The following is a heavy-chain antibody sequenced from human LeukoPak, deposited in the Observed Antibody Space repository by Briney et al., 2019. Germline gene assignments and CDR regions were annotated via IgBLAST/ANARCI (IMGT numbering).Heavy chain of an antibody. CDR2: IKSNTDGGTT. J-gene: IGHJ5*02. D-gene: IGHD3-3*01. CDR3: TTVPYYDFWSGYPPLVSS. CDR1: GFTFTNAW. V-gene: IGHV3-15*01. Sequence: GGSLRLSCAASGFTFTNAWMSWVRQAPGKGLEWAGRIKSNTDGGTTDYAAPVKGRFTISRDDSKDTLYLQMNSLKTEDTAVYYCTTVPYYDFWSGYPPLVSSWGQGTLVTVSS.